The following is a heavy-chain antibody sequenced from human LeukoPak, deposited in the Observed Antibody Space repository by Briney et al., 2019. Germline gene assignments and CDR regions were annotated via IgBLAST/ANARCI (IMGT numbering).Heavy chain of an antibody. Sequence: NTGGSLRLSCAASGFTFSSYSMNWVRQAPGKGLEWVSSISSSSSYIYYADSVKGRFTISRDNAKNSLYLQMNGLRAEDTAVYYCASLSESSSGYWGQGTLVTVSS. CDR3: ASLSESSSGY. D-gene: IGHD6-25*01. J-gene: IGHJ4*02. CDR1: GFTFSSYS. CDR2: ISSSSSYI. V-gene: IGHV3-21*01.